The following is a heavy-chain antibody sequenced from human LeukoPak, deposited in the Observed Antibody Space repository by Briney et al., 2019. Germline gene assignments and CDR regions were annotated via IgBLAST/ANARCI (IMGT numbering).Heavy chain of an antibody. D-gene: IGHD2-2*02. CDR2: IYTIGST. CDR1: GGSISSGSYY. CDR3: ARLPAAILGGEDYFDY. Sequence: SQTLSLTCTVSGGSISSGSYYWSWIRQPAGKGLEWIGRIYTIGSTNYNPSLKSRVTISVDPSKNQFSLKLSSVTAADTAVYYCARLPAAILGGEDYFDYWGQGTLVTVSS. J-gene: IGHJ4*02. V-gene: IGHV4-61*02.